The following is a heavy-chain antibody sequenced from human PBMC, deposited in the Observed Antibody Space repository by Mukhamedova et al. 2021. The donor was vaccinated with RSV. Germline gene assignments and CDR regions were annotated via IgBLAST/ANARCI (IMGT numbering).Heavy chain of an antibody. CDR2: IRSKANSYAT. V-gene: IGHV3-73*01. J-gene: IGHJ2*01. CDR3: TRQGGINWYFDL. Sequence: GKGLEWVGRIRSKANSYATAYAASVKGRFTISRDDSKNTAYLQMNSLKTEDTAVYYCTRQGGINWYFDLSGRGTLVTVSS. D-gene: IGHD2-15*01.